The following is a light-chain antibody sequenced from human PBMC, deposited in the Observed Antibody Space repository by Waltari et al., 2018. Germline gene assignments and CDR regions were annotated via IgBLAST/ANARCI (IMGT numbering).Light chain of an antibody. J-gene: IGKJ4*01. CDR2: DVS. CDR3: QQYESLPLT. Sequence: DIQMTQSPSSLSASVGERVTITCQASHQVAHYLNWDQQKPGKAPKLLIYDVSNLQSGVPSRFSGTGSGTKFTFTISALQADDIGTYYCQQYESLPLTFGGGTKVEIK. V-gene: IGKV1-33*01. CDR1: HQVAHY.